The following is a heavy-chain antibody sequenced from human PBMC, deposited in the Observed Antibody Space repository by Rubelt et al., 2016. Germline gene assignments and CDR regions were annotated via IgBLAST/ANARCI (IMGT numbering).Heavy chain of an antibody. Sequence: QVQLQESGPGLVKPSETLSLTCTVSGGSISSYYWTWIRQPPGKGLEWIGYISYGGSTNYSPPLKSRVIISLDTSKNHFSRKLTSVTAADTAVYHCARESMMGLQPLDWFDTWGQGTLVTVSS. V-gene: IGHV4-59*12. CDR3: ARESMMGLQPLDWFDT. D-gene: IGHD3-16*01. J-gene: IGHJ5*02. CDR1: GGSISSYY. CDR2: ISYGGST.